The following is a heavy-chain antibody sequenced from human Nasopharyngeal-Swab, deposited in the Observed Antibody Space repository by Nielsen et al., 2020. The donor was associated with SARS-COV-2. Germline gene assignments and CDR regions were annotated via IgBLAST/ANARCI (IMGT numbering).Heavy chain of an antibody. Sequence: ASVKVSCNASGYTFTSYGISWVRQALGQGLEWMVWISAYNGNTNYAQKSQGRVTMTTDTSTSTAYMELRSLRPDDTAVYYCAGEGHSSGYVRYYFDYWGQGTLVTVSS. D-gene: IGHD3-22*01. CDR2: ISAYNGNT. CDR3: AGEGHSSGYVRYYFDY. CDR1: GYTFTSYG. V-gene: IGHV1-18*01. J-gene: IGHJ4*02.